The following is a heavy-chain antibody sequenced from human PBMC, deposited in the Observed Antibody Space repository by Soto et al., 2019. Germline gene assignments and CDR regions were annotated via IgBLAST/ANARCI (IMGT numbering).Heavy chain of an antibody. V-gene: IGHV4-31*03. CDR2: IHYSGGT. CDR1: GDSITRGAYF. J-gene: IGHJ5*02. CDR3: ARGTNYDFFSGRNWFDP. D-gene: IGHD3-3*01. Sequence: QVQLQESGPGLVKPSQTLSLTCSVSGDSITRGAYFWSWIRQHPGKGLEWIAYIHYSGGTNYNPSPKSRLVMSVDTSNNQLSSTLRSLIAADTAIYYCARGTNYDFFSGRNWFDPWGQGTLVTVSS.